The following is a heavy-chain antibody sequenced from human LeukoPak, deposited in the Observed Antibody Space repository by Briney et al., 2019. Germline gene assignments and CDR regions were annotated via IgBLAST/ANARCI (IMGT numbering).Heavy chain of an antibody. J-gene: IGHJ3*02. Sequence: SETLSLTCAVYVGSFSGYYWSWIRQPPGKGLEWIGEINHSGSTNYNPSLKSRVTISVDTSKNQFSLKLSSVTAADTAVYYCARRGHNRYYYDSSGYHKAFDIWGQGTMVTVPS. V-gene: IGHV4-34*01. CDR1: VGSFSGYY. CDR3: ARRGHNRYYYDSSGYHKAFDI. D-gene: IGHD3-22*01. CDR2: INHSGST.